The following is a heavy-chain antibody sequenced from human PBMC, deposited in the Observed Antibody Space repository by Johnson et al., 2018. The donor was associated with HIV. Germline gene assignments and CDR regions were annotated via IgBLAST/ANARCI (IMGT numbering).Heavy chain of an antibody. CDR3: ARGGAAAGPDAFDI. CDR1: GFTFSSYG. Sequence: QVQLVESGGCVVQPGGSLRLSCAASGFTFSSYGMHWVRQAPGKGLAWVAFIHYDGSNKYYADSVKGRFTISRDNSKITLYLQMNSLRAEDTEVYYCARGGAAAGPDAFDIWGQGTMVTVSS. V-gene: IGHV3-30*02. D-gene: IGHD6-13*01. CDR2: IHYDGSNK. J-gene: IGHJ3*02.